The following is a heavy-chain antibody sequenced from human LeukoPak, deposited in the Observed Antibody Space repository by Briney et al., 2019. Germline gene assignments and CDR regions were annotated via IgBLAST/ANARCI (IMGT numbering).Heavy chain of an antibody. J-gene: IGHJ5*02. D-gene: IGHD6-6*01. V-gene: IGHV2-5*01. CDR3: ARRLNRAHSGSSNLFGP. CDR2: IYWNDDK. CDR1: GFSLSTTGVG. Sequence: SGPTLVEPTQTLTLTCTFSGFSLSTTGVGVGWIRQPPGKALEWLALIYWNDDKSYSPSLKSRLTITKDTSKNQVVLTMTNMDPVDTATYYCARRLNRAHSGSSNLFGPWGQGTLVTVSS.